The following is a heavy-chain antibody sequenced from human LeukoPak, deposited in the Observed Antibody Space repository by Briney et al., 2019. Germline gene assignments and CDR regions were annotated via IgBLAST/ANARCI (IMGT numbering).Heavy chain of an antibody. CDR3: ARCQVRFRGSYLDY. J-gene: IGHJ4*02. D-gene: IGHD1-26*01. CDR1: GLTFSSYG. CDR2: IWYDGSNK. Sequence: GGSLRLSCAASGLTFSSYGMHWVRQAPGKGLEWVAVIWYDGSNKFYADSVKGRFTISRDNSKNTLYLQMNSLRAEDTAVYYCARCQVRFRGSYLDYWGQGTLVTVSS. V-gene: IGHV3-33*01.